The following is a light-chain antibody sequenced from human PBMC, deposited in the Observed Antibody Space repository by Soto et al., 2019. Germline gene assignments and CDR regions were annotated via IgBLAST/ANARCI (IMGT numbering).Light chain of an antibody. CDR2: DVT. V-gene: IGLV2-14*03. CDR3: CSYTSSSTYV. J-gene: IGLJ1*01. CDR1: SSDVGGYNY. Sequence: QSALTQPASVSGSPGQSITFSCTETSSDVGGYNYVSWYQQHPGKAPKLMIYDVTNRPSGVSDRFSGSKSGNTASLTISGLQAEDEADYYCCSYTSSSTYVFGTGTKLTVL.